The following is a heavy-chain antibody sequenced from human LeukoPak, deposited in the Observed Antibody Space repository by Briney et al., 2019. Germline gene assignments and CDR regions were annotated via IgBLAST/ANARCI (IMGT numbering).Heavy chain of an antibody. CDR2: INPNSGGT. V-gene: IGHV1-2*02. J-gene: IGHJ4*02. Sequence: GASVKSSCKTSGYTFTAYHIHWVREAPGHGLEWLGWINPNSGGTNFAQNFQGRVTMTRDTSISTAYMELSRLRSDDTAVYYCATIRDIVVLWGQGTLVTVSS. CDR1: GYTFTAYH. D-gene: IGHD2-15*01. CDR3: ATIRDIVVL.